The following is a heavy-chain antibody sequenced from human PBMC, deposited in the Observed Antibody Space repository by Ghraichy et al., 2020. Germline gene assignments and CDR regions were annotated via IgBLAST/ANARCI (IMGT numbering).Heavy chain of an antibody. CDR2: INPSTGGT. D-gene: IGHD4-23*01. CDR3: ARGGDSVGY. V-gene: IGHV1-2*06. J-gene: IGHJ4*02. CDR1: GYTFTAYN. Sequence: ASVKVSCKASGYTFTAYNIHWVRQAPGQGLEWMGRINPSTGGTDYAQSFQGRVTMTRYTSVNTAYMELNSLRSDDTAIYYCARGGDSVGYWGLGTLVTVSS.